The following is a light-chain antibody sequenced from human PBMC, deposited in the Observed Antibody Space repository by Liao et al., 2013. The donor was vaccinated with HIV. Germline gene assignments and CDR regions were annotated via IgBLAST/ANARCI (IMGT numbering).Light chain of an antibody. J-gene: IGLJ2*01. CDR2: QDN. CDR1: KLGDKY. CDR3: QAWDSSTAVI. V-gene: IGLV3-1*01. Sequence: SFELTQPPSVSVSPGQTASITCSGDKLGDKYVCWYQQKPGQSPVLVIYQDNKRPSGIPERFSGSNSGTTATLTISGTQTMDEADYYCQAWDSSTAVIFGGGTKLNVL.